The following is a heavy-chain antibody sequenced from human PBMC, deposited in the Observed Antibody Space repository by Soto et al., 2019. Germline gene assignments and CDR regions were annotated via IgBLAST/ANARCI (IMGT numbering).Heavy chain of an antibody. D-gene: IGHD1-7*01. CDR2: IRGGGSPI. V-gene: IGHV3-48*03. Sequence: EVQLVESGGGLVLPGGSLSLSCAASGCTFSTHEMNWVRQAPGKGLEWLSYIRGGGSPIYYADSVRGRFTISRDNAKNSLYLQMNSLSAEDTAIYYCASKIFGTTYFNYCGQGALVTVSS. J-gene: IGHJ4*02. CDR3: ASKIFGTTYFNY. CDR1: GCTFSTHE.